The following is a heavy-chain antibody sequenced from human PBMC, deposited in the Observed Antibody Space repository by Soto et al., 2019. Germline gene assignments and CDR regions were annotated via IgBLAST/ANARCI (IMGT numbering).Heavy chain of an antibody. CDR1: GLTFTNYG. J-gene: IGHJ5*02. CDR2: IWYDGSNK. D-gene: IGHD2-8*01. Sequence: QVQLVESGGGVVQPGRSLRLSCAASGLTFTNYGFHWVRQAPGKGLEWVAVIWYDGSNKYYGDSVKGRFTISKDNSKNTVYLQMDSRRAEDTAVYYCARDLGVKQRFDPWGQGTLVTVSS. CDR3: ARDLGVKQRFDP. V-gene: IGHV3-33*01.